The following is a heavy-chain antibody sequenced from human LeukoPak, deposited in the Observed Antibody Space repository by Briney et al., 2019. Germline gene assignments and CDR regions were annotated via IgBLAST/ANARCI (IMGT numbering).Heavy chain of an antibody. J-gene: IGHJ5*02. Sequence: GGSLRLSCAASGFTFSSYSMNWVRQAPGKGLEWVSSISSSSSYIYYADSVKGRFTISRDNAKNSLYLQMNSLRAEDTAVYYCARAGSRSRNNWFDPWGQGTLVTVS. CDR1: GFTFSSYS. CDR3: ARAGSRSRNNWFDP. CDR2: ISSSSSYI. V-gene: IGHV3-21*01. D-gene: IGHD3-10*01.